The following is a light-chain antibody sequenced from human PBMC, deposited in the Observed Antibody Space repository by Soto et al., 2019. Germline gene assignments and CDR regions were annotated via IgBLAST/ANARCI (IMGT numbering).Light chain of an antibody. Sequence: EIVLTQSPGTLSLSPGERATLSCRASQSVSNNYLSWYQQKPGQAPRLLIYGASTRATGIPARFRGSGSGTEFTLTISSLQSEDFAVYYCQQYNKWPITFGQGTRLEIK. CDR1: QSVSNN. CDR2: GAS. CDR3: QQYNKWPIT. J-gene: IGKJ5*01. V-gene: IGKV3-15*01.